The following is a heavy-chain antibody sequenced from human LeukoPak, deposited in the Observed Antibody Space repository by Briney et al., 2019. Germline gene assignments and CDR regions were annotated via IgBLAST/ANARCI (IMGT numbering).Heavy chain of an antibody. CDR1: GFAFSNYW. D-gene: IGHD1-1*01. V-gene: IGHV3-7*01. CDR3: ARTPLTQLEPDYFDS. J-gene: IGHJ4*02. CDR2: IKPDGTEK. Sequence: GGALRLSCAASGFAFSNYWMTWVRQGPGKGRQWVANIKPDGTEKNYVDSVKGRFTISRDNAKNSVYLQLNSLRVDDTALYYCARTPLTQLEPDYFDSWGQGTLVSVS.